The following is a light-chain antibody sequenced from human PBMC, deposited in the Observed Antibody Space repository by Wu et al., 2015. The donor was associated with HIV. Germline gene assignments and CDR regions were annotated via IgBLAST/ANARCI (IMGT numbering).Light chain of an antibody. CDR1: QNVNNY. CDR2: DAS. J-gene: IGKJ4*01. V-gene: IGKV3-11*01. Sequence: EIVLTQSPATLSLSPGERATLSCRTSQNVNNYFAWYQQRPGQAPRLLIKDASNRASGIPDRFSGGGSGTDFTLTISSLEPEDFAVYYCQQRANWPLTFGGGTRLEIK. CDR3: QQRANWPLT.